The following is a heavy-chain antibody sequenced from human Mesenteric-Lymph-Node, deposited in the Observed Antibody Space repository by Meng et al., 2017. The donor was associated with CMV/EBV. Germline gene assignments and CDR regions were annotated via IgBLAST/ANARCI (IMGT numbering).Heavy chain of an antibody. CDR1: FSMSSDFG. CDR3: ARLLFLGRLPTS. CDR2: ISSYTGDT. D-gene: IGHD5-24*01. Sequence: ASVNVSCKASFSMSSDFGITWVRQAPGPGLEWMGWISSYTGDTKYAENLQGRLTMTIDTSTNVAYMDLRSLRSDDTAVYYCARLLFLGRLPTSWGQGTLVTVSS. J-gene: IGHJ4*02. V-gene: IGHV1-18*01.